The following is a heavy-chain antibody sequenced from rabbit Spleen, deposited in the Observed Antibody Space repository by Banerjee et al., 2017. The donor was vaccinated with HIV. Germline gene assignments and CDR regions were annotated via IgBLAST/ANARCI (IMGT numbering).Heavy chain of an antibody. CDR3: VKNPVDDGVL. Sequence: QEQLEESGGDLVKPEGSLTLTCTASGFSLSRNYWICWVRQAPGKGLEWIGCIFTSSGNTYYASWAKGRFTISKTSSTTVTLQMASLTAADTATYFCVKNPVDDGVLWGQGTLVTVS. CDR1: GFSLSRNYW. CDR2: IFTSSGNT. J-gene: IGHJ3*01. D-gene: IGHD2-1*01. V-gene: IGHV1S45*01.